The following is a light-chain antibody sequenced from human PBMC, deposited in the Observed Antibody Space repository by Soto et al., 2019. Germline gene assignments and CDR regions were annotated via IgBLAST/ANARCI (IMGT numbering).Light chain of an antibody. J-gene: IGKJ4*01. V-gene: IGKV3-11*01. Sequence: EILLSQSPGVLSLSPGQRATLTCRASQSGKTSLAWYQQKPGQPPRLLIYDASNRATGIPARFSGSGSGTDFSLTISGLEPEDVAVYFCQQRSNWPPVTFGGGTTVQI. CDR2: DAS. CDR3: QQRSNWPPVT. CDR1: QSGKTS.